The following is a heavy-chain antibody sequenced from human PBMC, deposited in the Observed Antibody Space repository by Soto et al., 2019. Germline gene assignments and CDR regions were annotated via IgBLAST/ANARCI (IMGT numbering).Heavy chain of an antibody. CDR3: AHRVLLTVFGLVTTTAIYFDF. V-gene: IGHV2-5*02. CDR1: GFSLTTSGVG. Sequence: QITLNESGPTQVKPRQTLTLTCTFSGFSLTTSGVGVGWIRQSPGKAPEWLALIYWDDDKRYSPSLKSRLTITQYTSNNQVVLTMADLAPADTATYYCAHRVLLTVFGLVTTTAIYFDFWGQGTPVAVSS. D-gene: IGHD3-3*01. CDR2: IYWDDDK. J-gene: IGHJ4*02.